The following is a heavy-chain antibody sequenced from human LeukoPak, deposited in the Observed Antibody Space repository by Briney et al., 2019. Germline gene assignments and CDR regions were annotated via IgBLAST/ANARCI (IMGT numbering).Heavy chain of an antibody. CDR2: INWSGGST. D-gene: IGHD2-2*01. CDR1: GFAFDEHG. Sequence: GGSLRLSCTASGFAFDEHGMSWVRQVPGKGLEWVSGINWSGGSTGYADPLRGRFTISRDTAKNSLYLQMDRLRAEDTALYYCARAPITSPFYFDYWGQGTLVTVSS. CDR3: ARAPITSPFYFDY. V-gene: IGHV3-20*04. J-gene: IGHJ4*02.